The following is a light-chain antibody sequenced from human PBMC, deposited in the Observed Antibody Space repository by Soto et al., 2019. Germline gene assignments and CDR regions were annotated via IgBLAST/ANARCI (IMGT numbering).Light chain of an antibody. CDR2: DVS. J-gene: IGLJ2*01. CDR1: SSDVGGYNY. V-gene: IGLV2-14*01. CDR3: SSYTSSSARLVV. Sequence: QSALTQPASVSGSPGQSITISCTGTSSDVGGYNYVSWYQQHPGKAPKLMIYDVSYRPSGVSTRFSGSKSGNTASLTISGLQAEDEADYYCSSYTSSSARLVVFGGGTKVTVL.